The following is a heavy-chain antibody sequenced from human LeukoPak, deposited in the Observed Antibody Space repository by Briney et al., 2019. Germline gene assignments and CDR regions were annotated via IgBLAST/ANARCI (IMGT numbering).Heavy chain of an antibody. V-gene: IGHV3-74*01. CDR2: IKSDGSST. CDR3: VRDNRSYNFDY. J-gene: IGHJ4*02. CDR1: GFTFSRYW. D-gene: IGHD1-26*01. Sequence: QPGGSLRLSCAASGFTFSRYWMHWVRQAPGKGVVWVSCIKSDGSSTSIADSAKGRFTISRDNAKNTVYLQMNSLRAEDTAVYYCVRDNRSYNFDYWGQGTLVTVSS.